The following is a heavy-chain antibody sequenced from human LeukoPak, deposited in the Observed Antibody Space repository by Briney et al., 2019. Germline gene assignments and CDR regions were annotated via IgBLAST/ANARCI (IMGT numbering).Heavy chain of an antibody. V-gene: IGHV4-4*02. CDR1: GGSISSSNW. CDR2: IYHSGST. J-gene: IGHJ4*02. D-gene: IGHD2/OR15-2a*01. CDR3: ASTSTSGYFDY. Sequence: SETLSLTCAVSGGSISSSNWWSWVRQPPGKGLEWIGEIYHSGSTNYNPSLKSRVTISVDKSKNQFSLKLSAVTAADTAVYYCASTSTSGYFDYWGQGTLVIVSS.